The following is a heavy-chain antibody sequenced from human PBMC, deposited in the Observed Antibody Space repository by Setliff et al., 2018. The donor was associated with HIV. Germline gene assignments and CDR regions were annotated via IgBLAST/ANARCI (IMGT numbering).Heavy chain of an antibody. CDR1: GGSINRPTHH. Sequence: SETLSLTCNVSGGSINRPTHHWGWVRQPPGKGLEWLGNIYYGGSTSYNPSLKGRVTISSDTSKTRFSLRLTSVTAADTAVDYCAVRTAVTVRVVYYIDDWGPGTLGTVSS. J-gene: IGHJ4*02. CDR3: AVRTAVTVRVVYYIDD. V-gene: IGHV4-39*01. D-gene: IGHD2-21*02. CDR2: IYYGGST.